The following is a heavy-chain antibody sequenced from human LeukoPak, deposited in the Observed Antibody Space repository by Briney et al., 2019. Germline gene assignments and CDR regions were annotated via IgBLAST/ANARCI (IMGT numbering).Heavy chain of an antibody. CDR2: IYYSGST. J-gene: IGHJ4*02. D-gene: IGHD6-19*01. V-gene: IGHV4-39*02. CDR3: ARERYGGYDFSSSGWYGFDY. Sequence: SETLSLTCTVSGGSISSSSYYWGWIRQPPGKGLEWIGSIYYSGSTYYNPSLKSRVTISVDTSKNQFSLQLNFVTPDDTAVYYCARERYGGYDFSSSGWYGFDYWCPGTLVTVSS. CDR1: GGSISSSSYY.